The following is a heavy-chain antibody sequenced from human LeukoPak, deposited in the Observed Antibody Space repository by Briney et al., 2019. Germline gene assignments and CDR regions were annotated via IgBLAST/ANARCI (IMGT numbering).Heavy chain of an antibody. CDR1: GGSISRYY. CDR2: IYTSGST. D-gene: IGHD1-14*01. J-gene: IGHJ6*03. Sequence: SETLSLTCTVSGGSISRYYWSWIRQPAGRGLEWIGRIYTSGSTNYNPSLKSRVTMSVDTSKNQFSLKLSSVTAADTAVYYCARGLGFFVTDYYYYYMDVWGKGTTVTVSS. CDR3: ARGLGFFVTDYYYYYMDV. V-gene: IGHV4-4*07.